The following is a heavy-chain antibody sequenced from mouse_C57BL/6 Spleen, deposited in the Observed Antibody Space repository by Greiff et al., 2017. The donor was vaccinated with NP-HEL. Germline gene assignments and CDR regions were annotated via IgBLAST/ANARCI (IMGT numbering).Heavy chain of an antibody. J-gene: IGHJ3*01. D-gene: IGHD1-1*01. Sequence: VQLQQPGAELVMPGASVKLSCKASGYTFTSYWMHWVKQRPGQGLEWIGEIDPSDSYTNYNQKFKGKSTLTVDKSSSTAYMQLSSLTSEDSAVYYCARDLGSSSAWFAYWGQGTLVTVSA. V-gene: IGHV1-69*01. CDR2: IDPSDSYT. CDR1: GYTFTSYW. CDR3: ARDLGSSSAWFAY.